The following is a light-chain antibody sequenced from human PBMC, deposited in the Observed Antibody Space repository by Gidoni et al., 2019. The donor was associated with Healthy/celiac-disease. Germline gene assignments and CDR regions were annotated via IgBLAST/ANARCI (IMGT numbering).Light chain of an antibody. Sequence: NFLLTQPHSVSESPGKTVTISCTGSSGSIASNYVQWYQQRPGSAPTTVIYEDNQRPSGVPDRFSGSIDSSSNSASLTISGLKTEDEADYYCKSYDSSNWVFGGGTKLT. CDR2: EDN. V-gene: IGLV6-57*02. J-gene: IGLJ3*02. CDR3: KSYDSSNWV. CDR1: SGSIASNY.